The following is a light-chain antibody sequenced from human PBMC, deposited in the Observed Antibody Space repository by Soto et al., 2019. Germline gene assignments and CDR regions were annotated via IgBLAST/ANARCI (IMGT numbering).Light chain of an antibody. J-gene: IGLJ3*02. Sequence: QAVVTQEPSLTVSPGGTVTLTCDSSTGAVTSGHYASWFQQKPGQAPRTLIHDTTYKHSWTPARFSGSLLGDKAALTLSGAQPEDEADYYCLLYYTGVGVFGGGTKLTVL. CDR3: LLYYTGVGV. CDR1: TGAVTSGHY. V-gene: IGLV7-46*01. CDR2: DTT.